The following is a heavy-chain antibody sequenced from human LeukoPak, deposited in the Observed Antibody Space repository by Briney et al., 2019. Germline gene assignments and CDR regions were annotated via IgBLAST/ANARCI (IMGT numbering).Heavy chain of an antibody. D-gene: IGHD3-22*01. V-gene: IGHV3-23*01. CDR1: GFTVSSNY. CDR3: VKDRETYYDPGGYYCIWLDP. CDR2: ISGSGATT. J-gene: IGHJ5*02. Sequence: PGGSLRLSCAASGFTVSSNYMSWVRQAPGKGLEWVSSISGSGATTYYADSVKGRFTISRDNSKSTLFLQMNSLRADDTAVYHCVKDRETYYDPGGYYCIWLDPWGLGTLVTISS.